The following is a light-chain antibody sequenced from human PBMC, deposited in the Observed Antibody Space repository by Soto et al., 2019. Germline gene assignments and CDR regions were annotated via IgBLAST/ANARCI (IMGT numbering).Light chain of an antibody. J-gene: IGKJ4*01. Sequence: EIVLTQSPGTLSLSPGERATLSCRASQGLSSNYLAWYQQRPGQAPRLLIYGASSRATGIPERFSGSGSATDLTLTISRLEPEDFAVYHCQQYCNSPPTFGGGTKVEI. V-gene: IGKV3-20*01. CDR3: QQYCNSPPT. CDR1: QGLSSNY. CDR2: GAS.